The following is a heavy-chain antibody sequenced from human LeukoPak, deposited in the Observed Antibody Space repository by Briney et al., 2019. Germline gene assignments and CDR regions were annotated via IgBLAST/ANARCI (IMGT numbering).Heavy chain of an antibody. V-gene: IGHV4-59*12. J-gene: IGHJ6*03. CDR2: IYYSGST. D-gene: IGHD6-13*01. CDR3: ARAYSSSWFPPRYYYMDV. Sequence: SETLSLTCTVSGGSISSYYWSWIRQPPGKGLEWIGSIYYSGSTYYNPSLKSRVTISVDTSKNQFSLKLSSVTAADTAVYYCARAYSSSWFPPRYYYMDVWGKGTTVTVSS. CDR1: GGSISSYY.